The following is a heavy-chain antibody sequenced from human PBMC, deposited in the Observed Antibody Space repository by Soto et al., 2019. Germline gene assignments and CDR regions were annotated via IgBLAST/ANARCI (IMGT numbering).Heavy chain of an antibody. J-gene: IGHJ3*01. D-gene: IGHD3-10*01. Sequence: GGSLRLSCAASAFSFSRRSMNWVRQAPGRGLEWISYMSGMSTTIYYADSVKGRFTSSRDNAKNSLYLQMNSLRDEDTAVYHCVKGDVKTVGVHSPDAFDWWGPGTRVTVPS. V-gene: IGHV3-48*02. CDR2: MSGMSTTI. CDR1: AFSFSRRS. CDR3: VKGDVKTVGVHSPDAFDW.